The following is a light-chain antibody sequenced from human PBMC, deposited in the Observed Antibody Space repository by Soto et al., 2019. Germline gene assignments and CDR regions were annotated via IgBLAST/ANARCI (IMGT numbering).Light chain of an antibody. CDR2: SDN. J-gene: IGLJ1*01. CDR3: AAWNDNMKGPAYV. V-gene: IGLV1-44*01. Sequence: QSVLTQPPSASGTPGQGVTISCSGSSSNIRSNSVNWYQQLPGTAPKLLIYSDNQRPSGVPERFSGSKSGTSASLAISGLQSEDEAEYYCAAWNDNMKGPAYVFGTGTKVTVL. CDR1: SSNIRSNS.